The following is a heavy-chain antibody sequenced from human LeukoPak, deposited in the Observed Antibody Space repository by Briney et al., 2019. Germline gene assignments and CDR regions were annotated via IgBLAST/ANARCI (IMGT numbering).Heavy chain of an antibody. CDR3: ARDVGGSLDY. V-gene: IGHV3-7*01. CDR1: GFTFSNYW. Sequence: GGSLRLSCAASGFTFSNYWTAWVRQAPGKGLEWVANIKYYEGQKHSADSLKGRFTISRDNTKKSLYLQMNSLRVEDTAVYYCARDVGGSLDYWGQGTLVTVSS. J-gene: IGHJ4*02. CDR2: IKYYEGQK. D-gene: IGHD2-15*01.